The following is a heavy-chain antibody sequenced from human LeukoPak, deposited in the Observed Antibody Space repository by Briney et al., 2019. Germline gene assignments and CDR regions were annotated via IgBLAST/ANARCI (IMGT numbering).Heavy chain of an antibody. Sequence: GGSLRLSCAASGFTFSSYSMNWVRQAPGKGLEWVSHISGSGGSKHCADSVMGRFTISRDNAKSSLYLQMNSLRADDTAVYYCASVWGETTAGTIDFWGQGTLVTVSS. CDR2: ISGSGGSK. D-gene: IGHD6-13*01. CDR1: GFTFSSYS. CDR3: ASVWGETTAGTIDF. J-gene: IGHJ4*02. V-gene: IGHV3-48*01.